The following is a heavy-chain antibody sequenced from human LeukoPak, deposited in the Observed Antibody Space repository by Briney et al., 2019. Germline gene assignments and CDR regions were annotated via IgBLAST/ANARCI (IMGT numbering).Heavy chain of an antibody. CDR1: GGSFSGYY. J-gene: IGHJ4*02. D-gene: IGHD3-10*01. Sequence: SETLSLTCAVYGGSFSGYYWSWIRQPPGKGLEWIGEINHSGSTNYNPSLKSRVTISVDTSKNQFSLKLSSVTAADTAVYYCAVVRGALFYDCWGQGTLVTVSS. V-gene: IGHV4-34*01. CDR2: INHSGST. CDR3: AVVRGALFYDC.